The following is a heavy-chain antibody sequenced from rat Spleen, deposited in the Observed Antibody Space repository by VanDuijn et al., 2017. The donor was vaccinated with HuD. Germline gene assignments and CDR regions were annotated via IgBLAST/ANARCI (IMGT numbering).Heavy chain of an antibody. Sequence: EVQLQESGPGLVKPSQSLSLTCFVPGYSIISSYRWNWIRKFPGNKLEWMGYINGAGSTNYNPSLKSRISITRDTSKNQFFLQLNSVTTEDTATYYCARRHYGYTDYFDYWGQGVMVTVSS. CDR1: GYSIISSYR. CDR2: INGAGST. D-gene: IGHD1-6*01. CDR3: ARRHYGYTDYFDY. V-gene: IGHV3-3*01. J-gene: IGHJ2*01.